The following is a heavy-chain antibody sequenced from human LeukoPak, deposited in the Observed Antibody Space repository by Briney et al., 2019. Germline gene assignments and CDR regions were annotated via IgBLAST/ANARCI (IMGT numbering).Heavy chain of an antibody. V-gene: IGHV1-2*02. CDR3: DRSGRHWWGYHYYYGMDV. CDR1: GYTFTGYY. CDR2: INPNSGGT. J-gene: IGHJ6*02. D-gene: IGHD2-8*02. Sequence: ASVKVSCKASGYTFTGYYMHWVRQAPGQGLEWMGWINPNSGGTNYAQKFQGRVTMTRDTSISTAYMELSRLRFDDTAVYYCDRSGRHWWGYHYYYGMDVWGQGTTVTVSS.